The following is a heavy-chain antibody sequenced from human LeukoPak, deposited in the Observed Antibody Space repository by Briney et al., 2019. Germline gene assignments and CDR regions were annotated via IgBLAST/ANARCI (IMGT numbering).Heavy chain of an antibody. CDR2: ITSSSSYI. V-gene: IGHV3-21*01. CDR1: GFTFSNYA. D-gene: IGHD3-22*01. Sequence: GGSVRLSCAASGFTFSNYAMSWVRQAPRKGLEWVSSITSSSSYIYYADSVKGRFTISRDNAKNSLYLQMNSLRAEDTAVYYCARHVVAVGFDYWGQGTLVTVSS. J-gene: IGHJ4*02. CDR3: ARHVVAVGFDY.